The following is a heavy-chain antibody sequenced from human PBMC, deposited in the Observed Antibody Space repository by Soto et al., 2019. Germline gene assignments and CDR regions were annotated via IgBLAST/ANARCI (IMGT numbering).Heavy chain of an antibody. CDR1: GDSISNSRW. Sequence: QVQLQESGPGLVKPSGTLSLTCAVSGDSISNSRWWTWVRQPPGKGLEWIGDIFHSGDTNYNPSRKRRLLISVDKSQNQFSLKVSSVTAADTAVYYCAYSTGWYRHDVWGQGTLVTVSS. CDR2: IFHSGDT. D-gene: IGHD6-19*01. V-gene: IGHV4-4*02. J-gene: IGHJ3*01. CDR3: AYSTGWYRHDV.